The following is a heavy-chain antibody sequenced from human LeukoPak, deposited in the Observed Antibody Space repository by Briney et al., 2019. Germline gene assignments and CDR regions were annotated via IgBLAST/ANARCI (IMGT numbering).Heavy chain of an antibody. V-gene: IGHV3-23*01. D-gene: IGHD4-17*01. CDR3: AKYRNPDDYGDYVSFSPHAFDI. Sequence: GGSLRLSCAASGFTFSNYAMSWVRQAPGKGLEWVSAFSPSGGGTYYADSVKGRFTISRDNSKNTLYLQMNSLRVEDTAVYYCAKYRNPDDYGDYVSFSPHAFDIWGQGTMVTVSS. J-gene: IGHJ3*02. CDR1: GFTFSNYA. CDR2: FSPSGGGT.